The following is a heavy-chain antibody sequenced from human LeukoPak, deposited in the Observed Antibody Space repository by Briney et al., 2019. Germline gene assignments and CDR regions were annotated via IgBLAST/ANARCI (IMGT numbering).Heavy chain of an antibody. CDR1: GGTFSSYA. CDR2: IIPIFGTA. D-gene: IGHD3-9*01. V-gene: IGHV1-69*13. J-gene: IGHJ4*02. Sequence: SVKVSCKASGGTFSSYAISWVRQAPGQGLEWMGGIIPIFGTANYAQKFQGRVTITADESTSTAYMELSSLRSEDTAVYYCALLTPPPHRARDYLGQGTLVTVSS. CDR3: ALLTPPPHRARDY.